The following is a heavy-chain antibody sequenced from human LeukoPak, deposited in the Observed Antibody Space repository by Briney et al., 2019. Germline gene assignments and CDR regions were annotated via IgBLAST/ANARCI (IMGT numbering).Heavy chain of an antibody. V-gene: IGHV3-23*01. CDR3: AKVIKSGGYSSGAFDI. CDR2: ISGSGGST. J-gene: IGHJ3*02. Sequence: GGSLRLSCAASGFTFSSYAMSWVRQAPGKGLEWVSAISGSGGSTYYADSVKGRFTISRDNSKNTLYLQMNSLRAEDTAVYYCAKVIKSGGYSSGAFDIWGQGTMVTVSS. CDR1: GFTFSSYA. D-gene: IGHD4-23*01.